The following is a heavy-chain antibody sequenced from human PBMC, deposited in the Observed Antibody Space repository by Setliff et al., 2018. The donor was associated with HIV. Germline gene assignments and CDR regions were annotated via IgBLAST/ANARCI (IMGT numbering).Heavy chain of an antibody. Sequence: SETLSLTCAVYGGSFSGYYWSCIRQPPGKGLEWIGSIHYSRGSSYNASLKSRVTISLDTSKNHFSLKLSSVAAADTAVYYCARRYHDASGFYNSWGQGVLVTVSS. J-gene: IGHJ4*02. CDR3: ARRYHDASGFYNS. D-gene: IGHD1-1*01. CDR1: GGSFSGYY. CDR2: IHYSRGS. V-gene: IGHV4-34*01.